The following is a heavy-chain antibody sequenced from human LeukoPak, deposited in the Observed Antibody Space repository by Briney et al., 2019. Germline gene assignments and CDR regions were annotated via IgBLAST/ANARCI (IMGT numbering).Heavy chain of an antibody. CDR3: ARDREIAGYDYVWGSYRPGGLDY. CDR2: INPNSGGT. CDR1: GYTFTGYY. J-gene: IGHJ4*02. D-gene: IGHD3-16*02. V-gene: IGHV1-2*02. Sequence: ASVKVSCKASGYTFTGYYMHWVRQAPGQGLEWMGWINPNSGGTNYAQKFQGRVTMTRDTSISTAYMELSRLISDDTAVYYCARDREIAGYDYVWGSYRPGGLDYWGQGTLVTVSS.